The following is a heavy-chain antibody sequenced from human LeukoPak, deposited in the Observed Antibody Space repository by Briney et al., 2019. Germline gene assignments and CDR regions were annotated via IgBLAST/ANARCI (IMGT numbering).Heavy chain of an antibody. CDR3: ARGYYYDSSGYYGTFDY. D-gene: IGHD3-22*01. CDR2: INWNGGST. V-gene: IGHV3-20*04. Sequence: AGGSLRLSCAASGFTFDDYGMSWVRQAPGEGLEWVSGINWNGGSTGYADSVKGRFTISRDNAKNSLYLQMNSLRAEDTALYYCARGYYYDSSGYYGTFDYWGQGTLVTVSS. CDR1: GFTFDDYG. J-gene: IGHJ4*02.